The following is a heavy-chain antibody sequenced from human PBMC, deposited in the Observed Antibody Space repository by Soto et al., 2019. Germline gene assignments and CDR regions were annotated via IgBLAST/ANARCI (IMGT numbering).Heavy chain of an antibody. D-gene: IGHD6-19*01. Sequence: SGPTLVNPTETLTLTCTVSGFSLSNGKLGVSWIRQPPGKALEWLAHIFSNDEKSYRTSLKSRLTISEDTSKSQVVLTMTNVDPVDTATYYCARILFGRSVAGGYFYMDVWGKGTTVTVSS. V-gene: IGHV2-26*01. CDR3: ARILFGRSVAGGYFYMDV. CDR1: GFSLSNGKLG. CDR2: IFSNDEK. J-gene: IGHJ6*03.